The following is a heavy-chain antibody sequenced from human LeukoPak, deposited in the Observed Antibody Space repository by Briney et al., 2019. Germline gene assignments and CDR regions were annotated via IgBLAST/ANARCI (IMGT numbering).Heavy chain of an antibody. Sequence: PGGSLRLSCAASGFTFSSYSMNWVRQAPGKELEWVSYISSSSSTIYYADSVKGRFTISRDNAKNSLYLQMNSLRAEDTAVYYCARGGLAAANDAFDIWGQGTMVTVTS. J-gene: IGHJ3*02. D-gene: IGHD6-13*01. CDR1: GFTFSSYS. V-gene: IGHV3-48*04. CDR2: ISSSSSTI. CDR3: ARGGLAAANDAFDI.